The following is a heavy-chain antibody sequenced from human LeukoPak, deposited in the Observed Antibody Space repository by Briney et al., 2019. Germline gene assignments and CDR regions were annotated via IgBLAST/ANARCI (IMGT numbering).Heavy chain of an antibody. J-gene: IGHJ5*02. V-gene: IGHV1-18*01. CDR1: GYTFTSYG. CDR2: ISAYNGNT. CDR3: ARDGYYCSGGSCYNGFDP. Sequence: ASVKVSCKASGYTFTSYGISWVRQAPGQGLEWLGWISAYNGNTNYAQKLQGRVTMTTDTSTSTAYMELRSLRSDDTAVYYCARDGYYCSGGSCYNGFDPWGQGTLVTVSS. D-gene: IGHD2-15*01.